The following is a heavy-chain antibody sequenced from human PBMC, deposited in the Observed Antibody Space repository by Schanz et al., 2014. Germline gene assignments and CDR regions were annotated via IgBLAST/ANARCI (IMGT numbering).Heavy chain of an antibody. Sequence: VQLVESGGGVVQPGGSLRLSCAASGFTFSSYGMHWVRQAPGKALEWVSGISWNSVSIGYADSVKGRFTISRDNAKNSLYLQMNSLRVDDTAFYFCAKVRGDQRGAFDSWGQGTTVTVSS. J-gene: IGHJ5*01. D-gene: IGHD4-17*01. V-gene: IGHV3-9*01. CDR3: AKVRGDQRGAFDS. CDR1: GFTFSSYG. CDR2: ISWNSVSI.